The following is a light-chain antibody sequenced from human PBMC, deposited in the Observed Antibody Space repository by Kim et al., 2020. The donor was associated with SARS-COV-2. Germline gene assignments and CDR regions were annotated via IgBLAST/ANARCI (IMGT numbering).Light chain of an antibody. J-gene: IGLJ2*01. V-gene: IGLV2-14*03. Sequence: QPASVSGSPGQSITISCTGTSSDVGGYNYVSWYQQHPGKAPKLMIYDVSNRPSGVSNRFSGSKSGNTASLTISGLQAEDEADYYCSSYTGSSTLVFG. CDR1: SSDVGGYNY. CDR2: DVS. CDR3: SSYTGSSTLV.